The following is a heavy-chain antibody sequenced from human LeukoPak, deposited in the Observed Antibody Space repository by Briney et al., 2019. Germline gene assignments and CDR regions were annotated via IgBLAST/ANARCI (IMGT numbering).Heavy chain of an antibody. Sequence: SETLHPPFAVYTGACRGYYGSGIRQPPGKWLKWIGEINHSGSTNYNPSLKSRVTISVDTSKNQFSLKLSSVTAADTAVYYCASGSHYYGMDVWGQGTTVTVSS. CDR1: TGACRGYY. J-gene: IGHJ6*02. CDR3: ASGSHYYGMDV. V-gene: IGHV4-34*01. CDR2: INHSGST.